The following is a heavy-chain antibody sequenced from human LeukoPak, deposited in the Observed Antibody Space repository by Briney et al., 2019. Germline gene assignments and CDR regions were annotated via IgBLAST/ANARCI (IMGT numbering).Heavy chain of an antibody. CDR1: GYSISSGYY. CDR2: IYHSGST. D-gene: IGHD6-6*01. Sequence: SETLSLTCTVSGYSISSGYYWGWIRQPPGKGLEWIGSIYHSGSTYYNPSLKSRVTISVDTSKNQFSLKLSSVTAADTAVYYCASKPLYSSSSFTTDDYWGQGTLVTVSS. V-gene: IGHV4-38-2*02. CDR3: ASKPLYSSSSFTTDDY. J-gene: IGHJ4*02.